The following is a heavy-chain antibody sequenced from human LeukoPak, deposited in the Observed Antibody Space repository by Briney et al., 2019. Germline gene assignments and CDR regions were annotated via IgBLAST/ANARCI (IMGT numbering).Heavy chain of an antibody. D-gene: IGHD1-1*01. CDR3: AKETANDPTNWFDP. J-gene: IGHJ5*02. Sequence: GGSLRLSCAASGFTFSSYSMNWVRQAPGKGLEWVSSISSSSSYIYYADSVKGRFTISRDNAKNSLYLQMNSLRAEDTAVYYCAKETANDPTNWFDPWGQGTLVTVSS. V-gene: IGHV3-21*01. CDR1: GFTFSSYS. CDR2: ISSSSSYI.